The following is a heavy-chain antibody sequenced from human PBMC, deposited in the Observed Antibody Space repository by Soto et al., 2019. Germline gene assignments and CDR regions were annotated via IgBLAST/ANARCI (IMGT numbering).Heavy chain of an antibody. Sequence: GESLKISCKGSGYSFTSYWIGWVRQMPGKGLEWMGIIYPGDSDTRYSPSFQGQVTISADKSISTAYLQWSSLKASDTAMYYCARLWGRGYSYGREDYGMDVWGQGTTVTFSS. V-gene: IGHV5-51*01. CDR1: GYSFTSYW. CDR2: IYPGDSDT. D-gene: IGHD5-18*01. CDR3: ARLWGRGYSYGREDYGMDV. J-gene: IGHJ6*02.